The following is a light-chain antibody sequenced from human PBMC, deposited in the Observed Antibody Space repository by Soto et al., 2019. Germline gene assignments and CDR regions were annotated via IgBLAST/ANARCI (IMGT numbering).Light chain of an antibody. CDR1: QDISNH. Sequence: DLQMTQSPSAMSASVGDRVTITCRASQDISNHVAWFQQKPGKVPKRLIYVASSLQSGVPSRFSGSGSGTEFTLTISSLQPEDFATYYCLQHNSYPRTFGQGTKVEIK. CDR3: LQHNSYPRT. J-gene: IGKJ1*01. V-gene: IGKV1-17*03. CDR2: VAS.